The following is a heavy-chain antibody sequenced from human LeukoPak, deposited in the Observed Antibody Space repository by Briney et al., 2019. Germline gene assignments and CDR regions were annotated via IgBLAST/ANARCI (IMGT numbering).Heavy chain of an antibody. V-gene: IGHV3-21*01. D-gene: IGHD6-19*01. CDR2: ISSSSSYI. CDR3: ARGRVGQWLVDAFDI. Sequence: GGSLRPSCAASGFTFSSYSMNWVRQAPGKGLEWVSSISSSSSYIYYADSVKGRFTISRDNAKNSLYLQMNSLRAEDTAVYYCARGRVGQWLVDAFDIWGQGTMVTVSS. CDR1: GFTFSSYS. J-gene: IGHJ3*02.